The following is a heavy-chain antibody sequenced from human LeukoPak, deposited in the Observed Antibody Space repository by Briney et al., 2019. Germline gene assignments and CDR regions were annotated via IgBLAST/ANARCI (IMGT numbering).Heavy chain of an antibody. V-gene: IGHV3-7*01. CDR1: GFNFGDYA. D-gene: IGHD3-22*01. Sequence: GGSLRLSCRTSGFNFGDYAMSWVRQAPGKGLEWVANINQDGSDKYYVDSVKGRFTISRDNAKNSLYLQMNSLRAEDTAIYYCLREETIVVIREPPPRGQGTLVTVSS. CDR2: INQDGSDK. CDR3: LREETIVVIREPPP. J-gene: IGHJ4*02.